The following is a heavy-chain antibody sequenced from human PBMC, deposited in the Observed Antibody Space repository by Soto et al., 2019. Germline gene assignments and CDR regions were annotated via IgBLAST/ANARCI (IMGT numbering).Heavy chain of an antibody. CDR2: ISWNSGSI. J-gene: IGHJ4*02. D-gene: IGHD1-26*01. CDR3: AKDRSSGSCLFDY. V-gene: IGHV3-9*01. CDR1: GFTFDDYA. Sequence: EVQLVESGGGLVQPGRSLRLSCAASGFTFDDYAMHWVRQAPGKGLEWVSGISWNSGSIGYADSVKGRFTISRDNAKNSLYLQMNSLRAEDTALYYCAKDRSSGSCLFDYWGQGTLVTVSS.